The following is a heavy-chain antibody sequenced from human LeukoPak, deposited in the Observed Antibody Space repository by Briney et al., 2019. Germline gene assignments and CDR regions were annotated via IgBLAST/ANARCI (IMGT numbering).Heavy chain of an antibody. CDR3: ARDFVLRYFDWLLFLDY. CDR1: GFTFSSYA. J-gene: IGHJ4*02. Sequence: GGSLRLSCAASGFTFSSYAMHWVRQAPGMGLEWVAVVSYDGSNEYYADSVKGRFTISRDNSKNTLYLQMNSLRAEDTAVYYCARDFVLRYFDWLLFLDYWGQGTLVTVSS. V-gene: IGHV3-30-3*01. D-gene: IGHD3-9*01. CDR2: VSYDGSNE.